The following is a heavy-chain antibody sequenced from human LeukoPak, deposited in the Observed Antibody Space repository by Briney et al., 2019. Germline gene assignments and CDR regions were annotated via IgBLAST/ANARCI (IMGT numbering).Heavy chain of an antibody. J-gene: IGHJ4*02. D-gene: IGHD3-9*01. V-gene: IGHV4-59*01. CDR1: GGSISSYY. CDR3: ARGAGYYDILTGYIRGYFFDY. CDR2: IYHNGRT. Sequence: PSETLSLTCTVSGGSISSYYWRWIRQPPGPGLEWIGYIYHNGRTNSNSSLKSRVTTSVDTSKNQFSLKLSSVTAADTAVYYCARGAGYYDILTGYIRGYFFDYWGQGILVTVSS.